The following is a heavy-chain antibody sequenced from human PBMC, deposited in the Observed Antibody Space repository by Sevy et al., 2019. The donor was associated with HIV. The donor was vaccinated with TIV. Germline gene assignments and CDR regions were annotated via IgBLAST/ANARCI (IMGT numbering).Heavy chain of an antibody. CDR3: GKGGGGHYDPDEIAYYFYYYNMDV. V-gene: IGHV3-23*01. J-gene: IGHJ6*03. CDR1: GFSFDSYG. CDR2: ISGSGTRT. D-gene: IGHD3-22*01. Sequence: GGSLRLSCAVSGFSFDSYGMTWVRQAPGKGLEWVSAISGSGTRTYYADSVKGRFIISRDNSKNTLDLQMNSLRAGDTALYYCGKGGGGHYDPDEIAYYFYYYNMDVWGKGTTVTVSS.